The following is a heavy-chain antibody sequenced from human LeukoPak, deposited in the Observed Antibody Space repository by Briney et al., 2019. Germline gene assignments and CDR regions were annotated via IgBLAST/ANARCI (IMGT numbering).Heavy chain of an antibody. CDR2: IIPIFGTA. J-gene: IGHJ4*02. Sequence: ASVKVSCKASGGTFSSYAISWVRQAPGQGLEWMGGIIPIFGTANYAQKFQGRVTITADESTSTAYMELSSLRSEDTAVYYCARGLWAVAASYYFDYWGQGTLDTVSS. CDR3: ARGLWAVAASYYFDY. V-gene: IGHV1-69*13. CDR1: GGTFSSYA. D-gene: IGHD6-19*01.